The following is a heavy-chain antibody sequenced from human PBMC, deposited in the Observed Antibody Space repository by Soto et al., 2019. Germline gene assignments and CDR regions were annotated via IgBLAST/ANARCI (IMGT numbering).Heavy chain of an antibody. CDR1: GYTFTKYA. CDR3: ARGEGYWSGGTCYRWFDP. CDR2: INAGNGNT. V-gene: IGHV1-3*01. J-gene: IGHJ5*02. D-gene: IGHD2-15*01. Sequence: QVQLVQSGAEVKRPGASVKLSCKASGYTFTKYAIHWVRQAPGQGLEWMGWINAGNGNTKYSQKFQGRVTITRDTAASTAYMELSSLRYEDTAVYYCARGEGYWSGGTCYRWFDPWGQGSLVTVSS.